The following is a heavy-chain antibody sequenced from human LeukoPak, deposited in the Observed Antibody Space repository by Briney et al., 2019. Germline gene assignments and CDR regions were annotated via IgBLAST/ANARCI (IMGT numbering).Heavy chain of an antibody. J-gene: IGHJ6*03. CDR3: ASWTTVTSGAAPYYYYMDV. Sequence: SVKVSCKASGGTFSSYAISWVRQAPGHGLEWRGGIIPIFGTANYARKFQGRVTITADESTSTAYMELSSLRSEDTAVYYCASWTTVTSGAAPYYYYMDVWGKGTTVTISS. V-gene: IGHV1-69*13. CDR2: IIPIFGTA. CDR1: GGTFSSYA. D-gene: IGHD4-17*01.